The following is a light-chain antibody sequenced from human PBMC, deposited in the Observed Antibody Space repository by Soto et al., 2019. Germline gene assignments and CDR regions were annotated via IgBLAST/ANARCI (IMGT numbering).Light chain of an antibody. J-gene: IGKJ4*01. CDR3: QQTSSFPLT. CDR1: QGISSW. Sequence: IQMTQSPFSVSASVGDRVTITCRASQGISSWLVWYQQKPGKTPSLLIYKASNLQTGVPSRFRGSGSGTDFTLTISSLQTEDFATYYCQQTSSFPLTFGGGTKVESK. CDR2: KAS. V-gene: IGKV1-12*01.